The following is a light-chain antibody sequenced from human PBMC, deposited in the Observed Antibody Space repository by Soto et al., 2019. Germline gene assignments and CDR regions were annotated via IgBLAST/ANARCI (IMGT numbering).Light chain of an antibody. J-gene: IGKJ4*01. CDR3: QQYNIYPLT. V-gene: IGKV1D-16*01. CDR2: AAS. CDR1: QDINSY. Sequence: DVQMTQSPSSLSASVGDRVTITCRASQDINSYLAWYQQKPGNAPKSLIYAASSLQTGVPSRCSGSESGTDFTLTINNLQPEDYATYYCQQYNIYPLTFGGGTKVEIK.